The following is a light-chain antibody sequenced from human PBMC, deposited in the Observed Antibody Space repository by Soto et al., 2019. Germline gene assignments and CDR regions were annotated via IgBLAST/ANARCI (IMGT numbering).Light chain of an antibody. CDR3: CSYAGSYTYV. V-gene: IGLV2-11*01. J-gene: IGLJ1*01. Sequence: QSALTQPRSVSGSPGQSVTISCTGTSSDVGSYNYVSWYQQPPGKAPKLMIYDVSKRPSGVPDRFSGSKSDNTASLTISGLQAEDEADYYCCSYAGSYTYVFGTGIKLTVL. CDR1: SSDVGSYNY. CDR2: DVS.